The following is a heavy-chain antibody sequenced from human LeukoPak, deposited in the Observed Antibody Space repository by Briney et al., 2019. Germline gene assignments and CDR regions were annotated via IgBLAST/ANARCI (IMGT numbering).Heavy chain of an antibody. CDR3: ARGNTIFGVVIPPDY. V-gene: IGHV1-18*01. CDR1: GYTFTSYG. CDR2: ISAYNGNT. J-gene: IGHJ4*02. Sequence: GASVKVSCKASGYTFTSYGISWVRQAPGQGLEWMGWISAYNGNTNYAQKLQGRVTMTTDTSTSTAYMELSSLRSEDTAVYYCARGNTIFGVVIPPDYWGQGTLVTVSS. D-gene: IGHD3-3*01.